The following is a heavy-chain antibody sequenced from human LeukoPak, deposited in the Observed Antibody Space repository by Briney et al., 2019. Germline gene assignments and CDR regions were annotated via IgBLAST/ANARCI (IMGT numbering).Heavy chain of an antibody. CDR1: GFTVSSNY. CDR3: AKDEWKWKVYYYMDV. Sequence: GGSLRLSCAASGFTVSSNYMSWVRQAPGKGLEWVSSITSSSSYIYYADSVKGRFTISRDISKNTLYLQMNSLRPEDTAVYYCAKDEWKWKVYYYMDVWGKGTTVTISS. V-gene: IGHV3-21*04. D-gene: IGHD1-1*01. CDR2: ITSSSSYI. J-gene: IGHJ6*03.